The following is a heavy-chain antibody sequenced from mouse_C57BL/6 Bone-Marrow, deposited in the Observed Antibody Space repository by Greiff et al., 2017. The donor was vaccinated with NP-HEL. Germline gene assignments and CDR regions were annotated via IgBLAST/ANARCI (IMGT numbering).Heavy chain of an antibody. V-gene: IGHV14-4*01. CDR3: TTHYYYYAMDY. J-gene: IGHJ4*01. CDR1: GFNIKDDY. Sequence: EVQLHQSGAELVRPGASVKLSCTASGFNIKDDYMHWVKQRPEQGLEWIGWIDPENGDTEYASKFQGKATITADTSSNTAYLQLSSLTSEDTAVYYCTTHYYYYAMDYWGQGTSVTVSS. CDR2: IDPENGDT. D-gene: IGHD1-2*01.